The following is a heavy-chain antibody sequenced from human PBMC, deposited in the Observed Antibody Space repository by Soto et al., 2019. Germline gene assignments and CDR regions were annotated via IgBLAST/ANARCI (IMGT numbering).Heavy chain of an antibody. J-gene: IGHJ4*02. V-gene: IGHV2-26*01. CDR2: IFSNDEK. D-gene: IGHD3-22*01. Sequence: SGPTLVNPTEPLTLTCTVSGFSLSNARMGVSWIRQPPGKALEWLAHIFSNDEKSYSTSLKSRLTISQDTSKSQVVLTITNLEPVDTTTYYWAPTRAEYYDSTFGYFDHWGQGTLVTVSS. CDR1: GFSLSNARMG. CDR3: APTRAEYYDSTFGYFDH.